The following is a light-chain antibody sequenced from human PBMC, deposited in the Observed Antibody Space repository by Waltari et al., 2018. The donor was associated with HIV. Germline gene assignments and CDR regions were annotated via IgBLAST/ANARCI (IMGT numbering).Light chain of an antibody. CDR1: SSKVGSNI. V-gene: IGLV1-44*01. J-gene: IGLJ3*02. Sequence: QSVLAQPPSASGPPGQRVTISCSGSSSKVGSNIVNWYHQVPGTAPKPLIYSNNQRPSGVPDRFSGSNSGTSASLAISGLQSEDEADYYCAAWDDSLNAWVFGGGTKLTVL. CDR3: AAWDDSLNAWV. CDR2: SNN.